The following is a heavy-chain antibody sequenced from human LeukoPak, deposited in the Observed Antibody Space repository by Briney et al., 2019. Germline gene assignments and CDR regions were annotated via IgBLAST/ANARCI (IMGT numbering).Heavy chain of an antibody. D-gene: IGHD6-19*01. CDR1: GFTVSSNY. J-gene: IGHJ4*02. CDR2: IYSGGST. Sequence: LGGSLRLSCAASGFTVSSNYMSWVRQAPGKGLEWVSAIYSGGSTYYADSVKGRFTISRDNSKNTLYLQMNSLRAEDTAVYYCAREGSGWEAREIEWGQGTLVTVSS. V-gene: IGHV3-66*01. CDR3: AREGSGWEAREIE.